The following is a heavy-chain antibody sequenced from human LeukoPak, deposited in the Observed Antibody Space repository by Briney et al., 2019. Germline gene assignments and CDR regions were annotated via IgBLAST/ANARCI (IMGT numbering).Heavy chain of an antibody. V-gene: IGHV3-53*01. D-gene: IGHD2-8*02. CDR1: GFTVSLYY. CDR2: IYSGGPT. CDR3: ARGWVVATGGFDM. Sequence: GGSLRLSCAASGFTVSLYYMTWVRKAPGKGLEWVSVIYSGGPTYYADSVKGRFTISRDNSKNTVYLQMNSLRGEDTAVYFCARGWVVATGGFDMWGQGTMVTASS. J-gene: IGHJ3*02.